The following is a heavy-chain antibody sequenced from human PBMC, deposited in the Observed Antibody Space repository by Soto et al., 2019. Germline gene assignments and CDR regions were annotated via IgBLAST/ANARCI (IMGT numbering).Heavy chain of an antibody. V-gene: IGHV3-66*01. J-gene: IGHJ5*02. CDR3: ARDPRYGRGVSFDP. Sequence: PGVSLRLSCAASGFSVSDNYMSWVRQAPGKGLEWISVIYSSGDTYYADSVKGRLTISRDNSRNTLYLQINDLRVEDTAIYYSARDPRYGRGVSFDPWGQGIPVNVSS. D-gene: IGHD2-8*01. CDR1: GFSVSDNY. CDR2: IYSSGDT.